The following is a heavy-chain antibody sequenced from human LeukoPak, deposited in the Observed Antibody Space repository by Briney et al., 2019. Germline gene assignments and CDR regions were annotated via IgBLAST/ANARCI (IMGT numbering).Heavy chain of an antibody. CDR3: AIGSSGYYPSDY. D-gene: IGHD3-22*01. V-gene: IGHV1-24*01. Sequence: ASVKVSCKVSGYTLTELSMHWVRQAPGKGLEWMGGFDPEDGETIYAQKFQGRVTMTEDTSTDTAYMELSSLRSEDTAVYYCAIGSSGYYPSDYWGQGTLVTVSS. J-gene: IGHJ4*02. CDR1: GYTLTELS. CDR2: FDPEDGET.